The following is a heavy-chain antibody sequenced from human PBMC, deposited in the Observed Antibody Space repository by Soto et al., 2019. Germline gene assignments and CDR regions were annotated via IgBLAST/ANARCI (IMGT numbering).Heavy chain of an antibody. V-gene: IGHV3-48*01. D-gene: IGHD3-10*01. CDR2: ISSSSSTI. CDR3: GIFTFPQGTGDYYIDD. CDR1: GFTFSSYS. Sequence: EVQLVESGGGLVQPGGSLRLSCAASGFTFSSYSMNWVRQAPGKGLEWVSYISSSSSTIYYADSVKGRFTISRDNAKNSVYLPMNSLRAEDTAVYYCGIFTFPQGTGDYYIDDWGQGTLVTVSS. J-gene: IGHJ4*01.